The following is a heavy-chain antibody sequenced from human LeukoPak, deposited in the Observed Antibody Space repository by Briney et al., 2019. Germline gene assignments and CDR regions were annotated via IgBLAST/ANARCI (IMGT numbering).Heavy chain of an antibody. D-gene: IGHD5-18*01. CDR1: GGTFISYA. CDR3: ARTWIQLWSQPPIAYYYGMDV. J-gene: IGHJ6*02. Sequence: GASVKVSCKASGGTFISYAISWVRQAPGQGLEWMGGIIPIFGTANYAQKFQGRVTITADESASTAYMELSSLRSEDTAVYYCARTWIQLWSQPPIAYYYGMDVWGQGTTVTVSS. V-gene: IGHV1-69*13. CDR2: IIPIFGTA.